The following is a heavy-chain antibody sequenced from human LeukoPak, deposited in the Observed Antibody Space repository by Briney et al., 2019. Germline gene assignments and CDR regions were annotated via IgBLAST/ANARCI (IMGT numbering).Heavy chain of an antibody. J-gene: IGHJ4*02. Sequence: SGGSLRLSCATSGFTFSSYAMSWVRQAPGKGLEWVSAISGGGGSTFYADSVKGRFTISRDKSKNTLYLQMNSLRAEDTAVYYCAKDQGYDFLFDYWGQGTLVTVSS. CDR2: ISGGGGST. V-gene: IGHV3-23*01. CDR1: GFTFSSYA. D-gene: IGHD5-12*01. CDR3: AKDQGYDFLFDY.